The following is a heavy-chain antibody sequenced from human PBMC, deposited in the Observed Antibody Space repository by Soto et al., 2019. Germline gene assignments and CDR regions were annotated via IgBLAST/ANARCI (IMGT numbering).Heavy chain of an antibody. CDR1: GFTFSSYA. Sequence: EVQLLESGGGLVQPGGSLRLSCAASGFTFSSYAMRWVRQTPGKGLEWVSAISGSGGSTYYADSVKGRFTISRDNSKNTLYLQMNSLRAEDTAVYYCARRGSGSYYDYWGQGTLVTVSS. D-gene: IGHD1-26*01. CDR2: ISGSGGST. J-gene: IGHJ4*02. V-gene: IGHV3-23*01. CDR3: ARRGSGSYYDY.